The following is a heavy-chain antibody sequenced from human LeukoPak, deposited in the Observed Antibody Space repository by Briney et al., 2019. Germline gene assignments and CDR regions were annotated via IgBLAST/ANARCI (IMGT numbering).Heavy chain of an antibody. V-gene: IGHV3-48*04. J-gene: IGHJ4*02. D-gene: IGHD3-3*01. CDR1: GLSFSTYS. Sequence: GGSLRLSCVASGLSFSTYSMNWVRQAPGKGLEWVSYITSSSSTIYYADSVKGRFTISRDNAKNSLYLQMNSLRAEDTAVYYCARDLYDDFSPLDYWGQGTLVTVSS. CDR2: ITSSSSTI. CDR3: ARDLYDDFSPLDY.